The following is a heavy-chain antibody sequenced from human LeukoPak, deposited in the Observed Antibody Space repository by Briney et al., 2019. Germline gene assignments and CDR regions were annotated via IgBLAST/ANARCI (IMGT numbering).Heavy chain of an antibody. V-gene: IGHV1-69*04. J-gene: IGHJ4*02. CDR2: IIPILGIA. D-gene: IGHD4-23*01. Sequence: ASVKVSCKASGGTFSSYAISWVRQAPGQGLEWMGRIIPILGIANYAQKFQGRVTITADKSTSTAYMELSSLRSDDTAVYYCARDHGGNSLDYWGQGTLVTVSS. CDR1: GGTFSSYA. CDR3: ARDHGGNSLDY.